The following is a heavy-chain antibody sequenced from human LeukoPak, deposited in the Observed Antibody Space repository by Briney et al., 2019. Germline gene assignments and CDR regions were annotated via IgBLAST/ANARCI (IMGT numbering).Heavy chain of an antibody. CDR1: GGSISSYY. D-gene: IGHD3-10*01. Sequence: SETLSLTCTVSGGSISSYYWNWIRQPPGKGLGWIGEINHSGSTNYNPSLKSRVTISVDTSKNQFSLKLSSVTAADTAVYYCARDKRGVAYYYYGMDVWGQGTTVTVSS. CDR3: ARDKRGVAYYYYGMDV. CDR2: INHSGST. J-gene: IGHJ6*02. V-gene: IGHV4-34*01.